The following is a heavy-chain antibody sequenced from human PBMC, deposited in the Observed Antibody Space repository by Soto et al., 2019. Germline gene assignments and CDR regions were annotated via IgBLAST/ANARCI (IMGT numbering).Heavy chain of an antibody. J-gene: IGHJ4*02. D-gene: IGHD3-16*01. CDR3: ARGGGYTFDY. Sequence: QLQLQESGSGLVKPSQTLSLTCAVSGGSISSGGYSWSWIRQPPGKGLEWIGYSYHSGSTYYNPSLKRRVTISVDRFQNHFSLKRISVTAADTAVYYWARGGGYTFDYWGQGTLVTVSS. CDR2: SYHSGST. CDR1: GGSISSGGYS. V-gene: IGHV4-30-2*01.